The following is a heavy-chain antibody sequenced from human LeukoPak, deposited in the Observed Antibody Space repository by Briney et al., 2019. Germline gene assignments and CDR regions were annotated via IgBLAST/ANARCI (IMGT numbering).Heavy chain of an antibody. D-gene: IGHD3-10*01. Sequence: GGSLRLSCAASGFTFSSHAMSWVRQAPGKGLEWVSGISGSSINTYYTDSVKGRFTVSRDNSKNTLYLQMNSLRAEDTAVYFCASRENNYGLGDWGQGTLVTVSS. CDR1: GFTFSSHA. V-gene: IGHV3-23*01. CDR3: ASRENNYGLGD. CDR2: ISGSSINT. J-gene: IGHJ1*01.